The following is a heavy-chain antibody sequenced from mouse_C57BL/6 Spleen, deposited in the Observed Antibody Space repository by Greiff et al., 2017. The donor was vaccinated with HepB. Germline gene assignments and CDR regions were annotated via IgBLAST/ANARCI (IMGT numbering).Heavy chain of an antibody. CDR2: SRNKANDYTT. J-gene: IGHJ4*01. D-gene: IGHD4-1*02. V-gene: IGHV7-1*01. Sequence: EVKLVESGGGLVQSGRSLRLSCATSGFTFSDFYMEWVRQAPGKGLEWIAASRNKANDYTTEYSASVKGRFIVSRDTSQSILYLQMNALRAEDTAIYYCARDAPTGTHYYAMDYWGQGTSVTVSS. CDR1: GFTFSDFY. CDR3: ARDAPTGTHYYAMDY.